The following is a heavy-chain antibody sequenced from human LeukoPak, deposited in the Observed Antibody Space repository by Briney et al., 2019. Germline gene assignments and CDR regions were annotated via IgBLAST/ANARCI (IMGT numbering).Heavy chain of an antibody. J-gene: IGHJ6*02. D-gene: IGHD3-16*01. V-gene: IGHV4-30-4*01. CDR1: GGSISSGDYY. CDR2: IYYSGST. Sequence: SETLSLTCTVSGGSISSGDYYWSWIRQPPGKGLEWIGYIYYSGSTYYNPSLKSRVTISVDTSKNQFSLKLSSVTAADTAVYYCARASEITLGMDVWGQGTTVTVSS. CDR3: ARASEITLGMDV.